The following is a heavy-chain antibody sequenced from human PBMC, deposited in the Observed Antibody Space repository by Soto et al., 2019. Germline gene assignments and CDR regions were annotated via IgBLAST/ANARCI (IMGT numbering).Heavy chain of an antibody. Sequence: PGGSLRLSCAASGFTFSDYAMNWLRQAPGKGLEWVSGIHRSGGAKYYADSVEGRFTISRDNSKNMLWLQINSLTADDTAIYYGAKCRVADLHNDYWAQGTLVTVSS. CDR2: IHRSGGAK. J-gene: IGHJ4*02. V-gene: IGHV3-23*01. CDR3: AKCRVADLHNDY. CDR1: GFTFSDYA.